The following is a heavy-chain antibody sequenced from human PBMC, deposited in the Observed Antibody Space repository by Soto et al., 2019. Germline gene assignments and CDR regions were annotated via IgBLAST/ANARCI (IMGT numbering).Heavy chain of an antibody. J-gene: IGHJ4*02. V-gene: IGHV1-18*01. Sequence: ASVKVSCKASGYTFTSYGISWVRQAPGQGLEWMGWISAYNGNTNYAQKLQGRVTMTTDTSTSTAYMELRSLRSDDTAVYYCARDRRDDSSGYYVYWGQGTLVTVS. CDR1: GYTFTSYG. D-gene: IGHD3-22*01. CDR2: ISAYNGNT. CDR3: ARDRRDDSSGYYVY.